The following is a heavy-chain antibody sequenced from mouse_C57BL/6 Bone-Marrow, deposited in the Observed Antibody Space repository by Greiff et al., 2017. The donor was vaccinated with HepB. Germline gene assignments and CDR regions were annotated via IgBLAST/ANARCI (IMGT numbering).Heavy chain of an antibody. CDR2: ISSGGSYT. CDR1: GFTFSSYG. Sequence: EVKLMESGGDLVKPGGSLKLSCAASGFTFSSYGMSWVRQTPDKRLEWVATISSGGSYTYYPDSVKGRFTISRDNAKNTLYLQMSSLKSEDTAMYYCAKGNWDGDYWGQGTTLTVSS. CDR3: AKGNWDGDY. V-gene: IGHV5-6*01. D-gene: IGHD4-1*01. J-gene: IGHJ2*01.